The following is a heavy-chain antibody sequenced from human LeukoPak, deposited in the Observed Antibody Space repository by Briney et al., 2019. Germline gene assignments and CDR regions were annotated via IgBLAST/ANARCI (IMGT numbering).Heavy chain of an antibody. CDR1: GGSITSGNYD. D-gene: IGHD5-18*01. CDR2: LYYSGSA. J-gene: IGHJ3*02. CDR3: ARVPPLLEGYTYAQDSFDI. V-gene: IGHV4-31*03. Sequence: SETLSLVCTVSGGSITSGNYDWSWIRQHPAKGLEWFGVLYYSGSAYYTPSLKSRVTISVDTSKNQFSLKLNSVTAADTAVYYCARVPPLLEGYTYAQDSFDIWGQGTMVTVSS.